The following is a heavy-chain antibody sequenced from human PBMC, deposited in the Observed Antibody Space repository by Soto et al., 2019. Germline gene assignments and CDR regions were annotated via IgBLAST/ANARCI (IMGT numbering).Heavy chain of an antibody. CDR1: GFTFSSYA. CDR3: ARDRGSSGWYGVSFDY. CDR2: ISYDGSNK. Sequence: QVQLVESGGGVVQPGRSLRLSCAASGFTFSSYAMHWVRQAPGKGLEWVAVISYDGSNKYYADSVKGRFTISRDNSKNTLYLQMNSLRAEDTAVYYCARDRGSSGWYGVSFDYWGQGTLVTVSS. V-gene: IGHV3-30-3*01. J-gene: IGHJ4*02. D-gene: IGHD6-19*01.